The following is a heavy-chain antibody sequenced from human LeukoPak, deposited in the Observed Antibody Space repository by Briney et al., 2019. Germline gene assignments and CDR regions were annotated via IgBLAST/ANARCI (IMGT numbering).Heavy chain of an antibody. D-gene: IGHD4-23*01. V-gene: IGHV4-4*07. J-gene: IGHJ5*02. CDR2: LLGSGST. Sequence: PSETLSLTCTVSGGSISNYYWNWIRQPAGKGLEWIGRLLGSGSTDYKPSLKSRVTMSVDTSKNQFSLKLTSVTAADTAVYYCARGTTVVTPWFDPWGQGTLVTVFS. CDR1: GGSISNYY. CDR3: ARGTTVVTPWFDP.